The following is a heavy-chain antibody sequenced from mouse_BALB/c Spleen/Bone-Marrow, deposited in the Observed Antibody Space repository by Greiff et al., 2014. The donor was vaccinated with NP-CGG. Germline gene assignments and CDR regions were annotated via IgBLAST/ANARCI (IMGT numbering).Heavy chain of an antibody. J-gene: IGHJ1*01. V-gene: IGHV2-9*02. CDR2: IWAGGST. Sequence: VMLVESGPGLVAPSQSLSITCTVSGFSLTSYGVHWVRQPPGKGLEWLGVIWAGGSTNSNSAFMSRLSISKDNSKSQVFLKMNSLQTDDTAMYYCARVYLWYFDVWGAGTTVTVSS. D-gene: IGHD2-3*01. CDR3: ARVYLWYFDV. CDR1: GFSLTSYG.